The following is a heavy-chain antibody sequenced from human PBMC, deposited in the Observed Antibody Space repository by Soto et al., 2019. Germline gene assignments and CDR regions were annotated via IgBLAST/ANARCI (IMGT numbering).Heavy chain of an antibody. D-gene: IGHD3-16*01. CDR1: GFTFSSYG. V-gene: IGHV3-33*01. CDR3: ARDEGVIDY. J-gene: IGHJ4*02. CDR2: IWYDGSNK. Sequence: QVQLVESGGGVVQPGRSLRLSCAASGFTFSSYGMHWVRRAPGKGLEWVAVIWYDGSNKYYADSVKGRFTISRDNSKNTLYLQMNSLRAEDTAVYYCARDEGVIDYWGQGTLVTVSS.